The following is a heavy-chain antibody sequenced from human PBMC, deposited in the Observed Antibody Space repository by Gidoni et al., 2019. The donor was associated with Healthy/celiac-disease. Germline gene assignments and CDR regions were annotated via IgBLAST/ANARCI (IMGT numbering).Heavy chain of an antibody. Sequence: QVQLVQSGAEVKKPGASVKVSCKASGYTFTSYGISWVRQAPGQGLEWMGWISAYNGNTNYAQKLQGRVTMTTDTSTSTAYMELRSLRSDDTAVYYCARATSRYQLTGGGAFDIWGQGTMVTVSS. V-gene: IGHV1-18*01. J-gene: IGHJ3*02. D-gene: IGHD2-2*01. CDR2: ISAYNGNT. CDR3: ARATSRYQLTGGGAFDI. CDR1: GYTFTSYG.